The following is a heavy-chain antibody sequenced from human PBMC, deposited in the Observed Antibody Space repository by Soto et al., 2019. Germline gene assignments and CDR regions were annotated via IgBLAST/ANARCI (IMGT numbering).Heavy chain of an antibody. CDR3: AKRRGAGGHFDY. CDR1: GFTFSSYA. V-gene: IGHV3-23*01. D-gene: IGHD2-15*01. J-gene: IGHJ4*02. Sequence: PGGSLRLSCAASGFTFSSYAMGWVRQGPGKGLEWVAVVSIGGSTHYADSVRGRFTISRENSKNTLSLQMNSLTAEDTAVYFCAKRRGAGGHFDYWGQGALVTV. CDR2: VSIGGST.